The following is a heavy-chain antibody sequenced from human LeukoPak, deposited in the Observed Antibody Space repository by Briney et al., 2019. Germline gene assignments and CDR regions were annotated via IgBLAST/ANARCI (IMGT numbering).Heavy chain of an antibody. CDR3: ARTFPDIVVVVAASTVQDY. J-gene: IGHJ4*02. V-gene: IGHV1-69*01. CDR2: IIPIFGTA. CDR1: GGTFSSYA. D-gene: IGHD2-15*01. Sequence: KVSCKASGGTFSSYAISWVRQAPGQGLEWMGGIIPIFGTANYAQKFQGRVTITADESTSTAYMELSRLRSDDTAVYYCARTFPDIVVVVAASTVQDYWGQGTLVTVSS.